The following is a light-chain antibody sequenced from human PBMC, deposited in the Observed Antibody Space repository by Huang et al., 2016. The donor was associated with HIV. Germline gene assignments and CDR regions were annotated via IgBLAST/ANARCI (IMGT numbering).Light chain of an antibody. CDR3: QQYGSSPWT. CDR1: PSFISKY. Sequence: EIVLTQSPGTLSLSPGERAALSCRASPSFISKYLAWYQQKPGQAPRLLIYSASNRAAGIPDRFSGSGSGTDFTLTISRLEPEDFAVYYCQQYGSSPWTFGQGTKVEIK. J-gene: IGKJ1*01. CDR2: SAS. V-gene: IGKV3-20*01.